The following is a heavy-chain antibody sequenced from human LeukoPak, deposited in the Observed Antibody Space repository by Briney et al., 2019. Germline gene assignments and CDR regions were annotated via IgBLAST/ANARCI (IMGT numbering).Heavy chain of an antibody. D-gene: IGHD3-22*01. Sequence: PSETLSLTCTCTVSGGSISSQYWSWIRQPAGKGLEWIGRIYTSGSTNYSPSLKSRVTMSVDTSKNQFSLKLSSVTAADTAVYYCARHLGDYYDSSGYETLDAFDIWGQGTMVTVSS. CDR1: GGSISSQY. J-gene: IGHJ3*02. CDR2: IYTSGST. V-gene: IGHV4-4*07. CDR3: ARHLGDYYDSSGYETLDAFDI.